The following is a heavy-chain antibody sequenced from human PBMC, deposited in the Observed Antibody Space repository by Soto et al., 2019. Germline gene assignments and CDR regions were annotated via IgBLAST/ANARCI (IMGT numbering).Heavy chain of an antibody. CDR2: INAGNGNT. J-gene: IGHJ4*02. V-gene: IGHV1-3*01. CDR3: ARSLEYYDYVWGSYSTTFDY. Sequence: ASVKVSCKASGYTFTSYAMYWVRQAPGQRLEWMGWINAGNGNTKYSQKFQGRVTITRDTSASTAYMELSSLRSEDTAVYYCARSLEYYDYVWGSYSTTFDYWGQGTLVTVSS. D-gene: IGHD3-16*01. CDR1: GYTFTSYA.